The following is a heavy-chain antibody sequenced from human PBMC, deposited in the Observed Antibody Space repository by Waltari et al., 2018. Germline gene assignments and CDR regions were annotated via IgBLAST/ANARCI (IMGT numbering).Heavy chain of an antibody. Sequence: FSTYWVNWARQAPGEGLVWVSRINPNGNTIVYADSVKGRFTTSRDNAKNTLYLQMNSLRDDDTAVYYCARSGFMDVWGQGTTVTVSS. CDR1: FSTYW. V-gene: IGHV3-74*01. D-gene: IGHD3-10*01. J-gene: IGHJ6*02. CDR3: ARSGFMDV. CDR2: INPNGNTI.